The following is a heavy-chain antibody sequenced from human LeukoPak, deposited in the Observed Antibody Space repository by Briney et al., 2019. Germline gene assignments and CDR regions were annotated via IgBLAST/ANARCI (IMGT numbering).Heavy chain of an antibody. CDR3: AKGLISSATYLSYFDY. J-gene: IGHJ4*02. V-gene: IGHV3-23*01. Sequence: PGGSLRLSCAASGFTFSSYGMSWVRQAPGKGLEWVAAISAGGDLTNYADSVKGRFTISRDSSKNMLYVQMNSLRAEDTAIYYCAKGLISSATYLSYFDYWGQGTLVTVSS. D-gene: IGHD3-3*01. CDR1: GFTFSSYG. CDR2: ISAGGDLT.